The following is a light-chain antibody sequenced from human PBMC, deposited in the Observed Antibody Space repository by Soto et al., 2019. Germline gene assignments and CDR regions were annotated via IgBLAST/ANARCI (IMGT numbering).Light chain of an antibody. Sequence: DIQMTQSPSSLSASVGDRVTITCRASQEISNHLAWFQQKPGKPPKSLIYDASSLQSGVPSKFSGSGSGTDFTLTISSLQPEEFATYYGQQYHNYPFTFGGGTKVEIK. CDR1: QEISNH. CDR2: DAS. J-gene: IGKJ4*01. V-gene: IGKV1-16*02. CDR3: QQYHNYPFT.